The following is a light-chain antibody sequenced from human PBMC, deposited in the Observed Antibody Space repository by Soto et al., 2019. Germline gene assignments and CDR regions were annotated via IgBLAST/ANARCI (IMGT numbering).Light chain of an antibody. CDR3: QQYAGAPPT. CDR2: GAS. V-gene: IGKV3-20*01. CDR1: QSVSSNY. Sequence: EIVLTQSPGTLSLSPGERATRSCRASQSVSSNYLAWYQQKPGQAPRLLIYGASSRATGIPDKFSGSGSGTDFTLTISRLEPEDFAVYYCQQYAGAPPTFGQGYKVEIQ. J-gene: IGKJ1*01.